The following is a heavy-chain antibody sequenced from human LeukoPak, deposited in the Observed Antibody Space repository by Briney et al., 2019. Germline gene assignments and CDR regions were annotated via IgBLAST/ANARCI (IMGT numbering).Heavy chain of an antibody. CDR1: GYTFTSYG. CDR2: ISAYNGNT. Sequence: GASVKVSCKASGYTFTSYGISWVRQAPGQGLEWMGWISAYNGNTNYAQKLQGRVTMTTDTSTSTAYMELRSLRSDDTAVYYCARIDCSGGSCYSGAQYYWGQGTLVTVSS. J-gene: IGHJ4*02. V-gene: IGHV1-18*01. CDR3: ARIDCSGGSCYSGAQYY. D-gene: IGHD2-15*01.